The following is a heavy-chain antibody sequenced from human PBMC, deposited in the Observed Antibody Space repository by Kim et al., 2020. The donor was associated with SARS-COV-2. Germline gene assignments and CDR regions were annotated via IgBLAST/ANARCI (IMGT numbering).Heavy chain of an antibody. D-gene: IGHD3-3*01. V-gene: IGHV4-31*02. J-gene: IGHJ4*02. CDR3: AREHYDFWSGYYYFDS. Sequence: SHKSRGTISEDTSKNQFSLKPSSVTAADTAVYYCAREHYDFWSGYYYFDSWGQGTLVTVSS.